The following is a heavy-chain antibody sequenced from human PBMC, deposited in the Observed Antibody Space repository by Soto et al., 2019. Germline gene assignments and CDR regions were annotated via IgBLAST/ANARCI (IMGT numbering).Heavy chain of an antibody. CDR1: GGSISSSNW. CDR3: ASCSNDLENWFDP. D-gene: IGHD2-8*01. V-gene: IGHV4-4*02. Sequence: SETLSLTCAVSGGSISSSNWWSWVRQPPGKGLEWIGEIYHSGSTNYNPSLKSRVTISVDKSKNQFSLKLSSVTAADTAVYYCASCSNDLENWFDPWGQGTLVTGS. CDR2: IYHSGST. J-gene: IGHJ5*02.